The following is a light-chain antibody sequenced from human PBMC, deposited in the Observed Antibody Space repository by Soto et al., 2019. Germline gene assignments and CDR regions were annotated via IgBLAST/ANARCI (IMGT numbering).Light chain of an antibody. CDR3: QQSYSTPSIT. Sequence: DIQMTQSPSSVSASVGDRFTITCRASQGVRDWVAWYQQKPGKAPKLLFSTTSTLEDGVPSRFSGSASGTEFTLTISSLQPEDFATYYCQQSYSTPSITFGQGTRLETK. CDR2: TTS. V-gene: IGKV1-12*02. CDR1: QGVRDW. J-gene: IGKJ5*01.